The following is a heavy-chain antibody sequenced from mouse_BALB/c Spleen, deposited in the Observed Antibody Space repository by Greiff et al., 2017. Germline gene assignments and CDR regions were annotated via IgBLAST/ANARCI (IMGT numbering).Heavy chain of an antibody. CDR1: GFTFSDYG. V-gene: IGHV5-15*02. Sequence: EVQLQESGGGLVQPGGSRKLSCAASGFTFSDYGMAWVRQAPGKGPEWVAFISNLAYSIYYADTVTGRFTISRENAKNTLYLEMSSLRSEDTAMYYCARAPDGYYVGFAYWGQGTLVTVSA. CDR3: ARAPDGYYVGFAY. J-gene: IGHJ3*01. D-gene: IGHD2-3*01. CDR2: ISNLAYSI.